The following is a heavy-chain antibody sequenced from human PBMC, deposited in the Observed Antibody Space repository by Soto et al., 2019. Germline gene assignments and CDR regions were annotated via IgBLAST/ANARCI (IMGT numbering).Heavy chain of an antibody. D-gene: IGHD3-10*01. J-gene: IGHJ3*02. CDR3: ARGPLTWYYGSGSYDAFDI. CDR1: GYTFTGYY. Sequence: ASVKVSCKASGYTFTGYYMHWVRQAPGQGLEWMGWINPNSGGTNYAQKFQGRVTMTRDTSISTAYMELSRLRSDDTAVYYCARGPLTWYYGSGSYDAFDIWGQGTMVTVSS. CDR2: INPNSGGT. V-gene: IGHV1-2*02.